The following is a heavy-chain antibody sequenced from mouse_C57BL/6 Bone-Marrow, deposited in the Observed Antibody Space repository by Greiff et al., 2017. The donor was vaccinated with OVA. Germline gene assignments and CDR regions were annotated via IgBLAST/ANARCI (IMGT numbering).Heavy chain of an antibody. Sequence: EVKLVESGGGLVQPKGSLKLSCAASGFSFNTYAMNWVRQAPGKGLEWVARIRSKSNNYATSSADSVKDRFTISRDDSESMLYLQMNNLTTEDTAMYYCVRQGVGYAKDYYAMDYWGQGTSVTVSS. CDR3: VRQGVGYAKDYYAMDY. J-gene: IGHJ4*01. D-gene: IGHD2-2*01. CDR2: IRSKSNNYAT. CDR1: GFSFNTYA. V-gene: IGHV10-1*01.